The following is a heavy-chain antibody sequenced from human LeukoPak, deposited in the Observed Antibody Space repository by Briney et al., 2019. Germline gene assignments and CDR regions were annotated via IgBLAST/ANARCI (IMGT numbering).Heavy chain of an antibody. CDR1: GGSFSGYY. CDR2: IDHSGST. J-gene: IGHJ3*02. Sequence: SGTLSLTCAVYGGSFSGYYWSWIRQPPGKGLEWIGEIDHSGSTNYNPSLKSRITISVDTSKNQFSLKLSSVTAADTAVYYCARKILRYFDWLLPHDAFDIWGQGTMVTVSS. V-gene: IGHV4-34*01. CDR3: ARKILRYFDWLLPHDAFDI. D-gene: IGHD3-9*01.